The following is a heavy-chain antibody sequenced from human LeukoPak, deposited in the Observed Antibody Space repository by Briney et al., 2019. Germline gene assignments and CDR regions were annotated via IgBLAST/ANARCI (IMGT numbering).Heavy chain of an antibody. CDR2: ISGSGGST. Sequence: AGGSLRLSCAASGFTFSSYAMSWVRQAPGKGLEWVSAISGSGGSTYYADSVKGRITVSRDNSKNTLYLQMNSLRAEDTAVYYCAKGEQQLALNWFDPWGQGTLVTVSS. CDR3: AKGEQQLALNWFDP. J-gene: IGHJ5*02. CDR1: GFTFSSYA. V-gene: IGHV3-23*01. D-gene: IGHD6-13*01.